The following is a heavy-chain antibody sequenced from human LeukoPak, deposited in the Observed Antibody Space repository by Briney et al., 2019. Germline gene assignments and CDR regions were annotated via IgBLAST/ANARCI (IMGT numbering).Heavy chain of an antibody. Sequence: ASVKVSCKASGYTFTSYGISWVRQAPGQGLEWMGCISAYNGNTNYAQKLQGRVTMTTDTSTSTAYMELRSLRSDDTAVYYCARDLEDTYDYVWGSPSSGSDYWGQGTLVTVSS. CDR2: ISAYNGNT. J-gene: IGHJ4*02. D-gene: IGHD3-16*01. CDR1: GYTFTSYG. CDR3: ARDLEDTYDYVWGSPSSGSDY. V-gene: IGHV1-18*01.